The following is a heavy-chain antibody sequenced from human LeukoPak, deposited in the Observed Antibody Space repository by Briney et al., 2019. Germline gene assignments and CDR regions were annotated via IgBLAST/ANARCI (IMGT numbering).Heavy chain of an antibody. V-gene: IGHV4-59*01. J-gene: IGHJ6*02. CDR1: GGSISSYY. Sequence: SETLSLTCTVSGGSISSYYWSWIRQPPGKGLEWIGYIYYSGSTNYNPSLKSRVTISVGTSKNQFSLKLSSVTAADTAVYYCARGVVVVAALPNYYYYSMDVWGQGTTVTVSS. CDR2: IYYSGST. D-gene: IGHD2-15*01. CDR3: ARGVVVVAALPNYYYYSMDV.